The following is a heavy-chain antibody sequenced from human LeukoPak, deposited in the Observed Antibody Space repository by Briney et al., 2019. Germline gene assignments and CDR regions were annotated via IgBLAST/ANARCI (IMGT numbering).Heavy chain of an antibody. Sequence: SETLSLTCTVSGGSISSYYWSWIRQPPGKGLEWIGYIYYSGSTNYNPSLKSRVTISVDTSKNQFSLKLSSVTAADTAVYYCARVGVGGYDAFDIWGQGTMVTVSS. V-gene: IGHV4-59*01. J-gene: IGHJ3*02. CDR1: GGSISSYY. D-gene: IGHD3-10*01. CDR2: IYYSGST. CDR3: ARVGVGGYDAFDI.